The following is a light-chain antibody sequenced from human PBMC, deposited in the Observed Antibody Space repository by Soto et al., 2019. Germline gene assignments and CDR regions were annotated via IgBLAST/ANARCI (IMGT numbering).Light chain of an antibody. CDR1: QSISSY. CDR2: AAS. V-gene: IGKV1-39*01. Sequence: IQMTQSPSSLSASVGDRVTITCRASQSISSYLNWYQQRPGKAPKLLIYAASSLQSGVPSRFSGSGSGTEFTLTISSLQPDDFATYYCQQYNSYSPEWTFGQGTKVDIK. CDR3: QQYNSYSPEWT. J-gene: IGKJ1*01.